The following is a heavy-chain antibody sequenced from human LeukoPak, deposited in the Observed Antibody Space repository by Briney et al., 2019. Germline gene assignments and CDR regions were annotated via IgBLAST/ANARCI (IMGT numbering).Heavy chain of an antibody. D-gene: IGHD6-13*01. J-gene: IGHJ4*02. CDR3: ARGVGGIVAAAFDY. CDR2: ISAYNGNT. Sequence: ASVKVSCKASGDTFTIYGVSCVREAPGQGGEWVGWISAYNGNTNYAQKLRGRVTMTTDTSTSTAYMELRSLRSDDTAVYSCARGVGGIVAAAFDYWGQGTLVTVSS. CDR1: GDTFTIYG. V-gene: IGHV1-18*01.